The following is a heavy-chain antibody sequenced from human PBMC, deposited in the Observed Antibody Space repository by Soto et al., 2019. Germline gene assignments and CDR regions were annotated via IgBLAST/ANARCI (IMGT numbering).Heavy chain of an antibody. J-gene: IGHJ6*02. V-gene: IGHV1-69*12. D-gene: IGHD6-13*01. CDR3: ARGWQQLALYYYGMDV. CDR2: IIPIFGTA. CDR1: GGTFSSYA. Sequence: QVQLVQSGAEVKKPGSSVKVSCKASGGTFSSYAISWVRQAPGQGLEWMGGIIPIFGTANYAQKFQGRVTMTAYESTSIAYMELSSLRSEDTAVYYCARGWQQLALYYYGMDVWGQGTTVTVSS.